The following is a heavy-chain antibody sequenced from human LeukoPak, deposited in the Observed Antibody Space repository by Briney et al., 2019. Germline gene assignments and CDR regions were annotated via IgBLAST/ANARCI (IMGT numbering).Heavy chain of an antibody. Sequence: ASVKVSCKVSGYTLTELSMHWVRQAPGKGLEWMGGFDPEDGETIYAQKFQGRVTMTEDTSTDTAYMELSSLRSEDTAVYYCATRRITMVRGVIDQDYWGQGTLVTVSS. CDR1: GYTLTELS. CDR3: ATRRITMVRGVIDQDY. D-gene: IGHD3-10*01. J-gene: IGHJ4*02. CDR2: FDPEDGET. V-gene: IGHV1-24*01.